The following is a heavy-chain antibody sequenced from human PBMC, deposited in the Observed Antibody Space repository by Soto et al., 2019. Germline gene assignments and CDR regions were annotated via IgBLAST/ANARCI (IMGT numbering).Heavy chain of an antibody. J-gene: IGHJ4*02. CDR1: GYSFTSYW. Sequence: GESLKISCKGSGYSFTSYWIGWVRQMPGKGLEWMGIIYPGDSDTRYSPSFQGQVTISADKSISTAYLQWSSLKASDTAMYYCARSEYCTNGVCNYFDYWGQGTMVTVYS. CDR3: ARSEYCTNGVCNYFDY. D-gene: IGHD2-8*01. CDR2: IYPGDSDT. V-gene: IGHV5-51*01.